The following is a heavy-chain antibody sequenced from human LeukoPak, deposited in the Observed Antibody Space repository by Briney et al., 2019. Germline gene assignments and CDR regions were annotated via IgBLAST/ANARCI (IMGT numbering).Heavy chain of an antibody. CDR2: IKQDGSLE. CDR1: GFTFENYW. J-gene: IGHJ4*02. Sequence: GGSLRLSCVASGFTFENYWMHWVRQAPGKGPEWVANIKQDGSLEHYMDSVKGRFTISRDNAKNSLILQMDSLRAEDTAVYYCARWTGVIDSWGQGTLVTVSS. CDR3: ARWTGVIDS. D-gene: IGHD2-21*01. V-gene: IGHV3-7*01.